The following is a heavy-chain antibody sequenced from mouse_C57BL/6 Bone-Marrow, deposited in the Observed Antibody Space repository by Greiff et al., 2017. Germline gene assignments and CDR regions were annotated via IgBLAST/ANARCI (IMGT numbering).Heavy chain of an antibody. V-gene: IGHV3-6*01. CDR3: AREGIY. CDR2: ISYDGSN. J-gene: IGHJ2*01. CDR1: GYYITSGYY. Sequence: EVQLQQSGPGLVKPSQSLSLTCSVSGYYITSGYYWYLNRQFQGNQLGWMGYISYDGSNNYNPSLKNRITITRDTSKNHFFLKLNSVTAEDTATYYTAREGIYWGQGTTLTVSS.